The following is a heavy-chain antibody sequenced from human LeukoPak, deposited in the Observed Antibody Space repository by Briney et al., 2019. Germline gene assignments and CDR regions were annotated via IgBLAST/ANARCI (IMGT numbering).Heavy chain of an antibody. CDR3: ARDHPTPTTGYMDV. J-gene: IGHJ6*03. D-gene: IGHD1-26*01. CDR1: GGSISSDNYY. CDR2: IYSSGST. V-gene: IGHV4-61*02. Sequence: SETLSLTCTVSGGSISSDNYYWSWIRQPAGEGLEWIGRIYSSGSTNYNPSFKSRVTISADTSKNQFSLKLSSVTAADTAAYFCARDHPTPTTGYMDVWGKGTTVTVSS.